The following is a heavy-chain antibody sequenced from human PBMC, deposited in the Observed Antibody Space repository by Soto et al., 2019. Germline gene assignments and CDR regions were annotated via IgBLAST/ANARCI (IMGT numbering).Heavy chain of an antibody. CDR2: IYYTERT. CDR1: VGPIRYVCYH. D-gene: IGHD6-6*01. Sequence: SETLAPTSSRFVGPIRYVCYHWSWIRQPPGKGLEWIGYIYYTERTDYNPSLKSRLFISIDTSKNQFSLRLNSVSAADTAVYYCARDRSNSPDYFDYWGQG. CDR3: ARDRSNSPDYFDY. V-gene: IGHV4-30-4*01. J-gene: IGHJ4*02.